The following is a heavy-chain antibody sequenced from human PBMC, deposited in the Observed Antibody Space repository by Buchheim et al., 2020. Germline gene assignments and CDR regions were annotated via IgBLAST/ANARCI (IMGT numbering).Heavy chain of an antibody. D-gene: IGHD4-17*01. J-gene: IGHJ6*02. Sequence: QVQLVESGGGVVQPGRSLRLSCAASGFTFSSYGMHWVRQAPGKGLEWVAVISYDGSNKYYADSVKGRFNISRDNSKNTLYLQMNSLRAEDTAVYYCAKGSMTTVVYYYYGMDVWGQGTT. CDR1: GFTFSSYG. CDR3: AKGSMTTVVYYYYGMDV. CDR2: ISYDGSNK. V-gene: IGHV3-30*18.